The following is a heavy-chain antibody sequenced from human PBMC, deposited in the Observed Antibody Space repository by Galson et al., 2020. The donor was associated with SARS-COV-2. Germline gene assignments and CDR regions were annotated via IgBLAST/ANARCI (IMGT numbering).Heavy chain of an antibody. Sequence: ASVKVSCKASGYTFTGYYMHWVRQAPGQGLEWMGWLNPNSVGPNFAQMFQGRVTITRDTSIRTANMDLSRLRSEDTAVYYCARGGVSSSGWRTYYDFGMDVWGQGNTGTVSS. CDR1: GYTFTGYY. V-gene: IGHV1-2*02. CDR2: LNPNSVGP. J-gene: IGHJ6*02. CDR3: ARGGVSSSGWRTYYDFGMDV. D-gene: IGHD6-19*01.